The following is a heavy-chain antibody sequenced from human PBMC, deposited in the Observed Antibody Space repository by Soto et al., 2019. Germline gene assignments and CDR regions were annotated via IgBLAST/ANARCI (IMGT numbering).Heavy chain of an antibody. Sequence: ASVKVSCKASGYTFTSYAMHWVRQAPGQRLEWMGWINAGNGNTKYSQKFQGRVTITADESTSTAYMELSSLRSEDTAVYYCARGDYGGNDNWFDPWGQGTLVTVSS. CDR3: ARGDYGGNDNWFDP. CDR1: GYTFTSYA. V-gene: IGHV1-3*01. J-gene: IGHJ5*02. CDR2: INAGNGNT. D-gene: IGHD4-17*01.